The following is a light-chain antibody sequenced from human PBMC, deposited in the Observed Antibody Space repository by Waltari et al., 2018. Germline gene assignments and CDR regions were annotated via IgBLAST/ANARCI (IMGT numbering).Light chain of an antibody. CDR1: LSVASD. J-gene: IGKJ1*01. Sequence: MVMTQSPATLAVSPRERATLSCRASLSVASDLAWYQQTPGHAPRLLIYDASTRATGVPARFSGSGSGRDFTLTITTVQSEDFAAYYCQQYNVWPRTFGQGTKVEI. CDR3: QQYNVWPRT. V-gene: IGKV3-15*01. CDR2: DAS.